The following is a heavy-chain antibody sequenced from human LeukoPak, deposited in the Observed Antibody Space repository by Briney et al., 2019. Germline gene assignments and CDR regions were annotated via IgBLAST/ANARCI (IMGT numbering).Heavy chain of an antibody. V-gene: IGHV4-59*01. CDR2: IYYSGDT. J-gene: IGHJ6*03. D-gene: IGHD3-22*01. CDR3: ARNFYYYDSSGYYPTFYYYYYYMDV. CDR1: GVSISSYY. Sequence: SETLSLTCTVSGVSISSYYWSWIRQPPGKALEWVGYIYYSGDTNYNPSLKRRVTISGDTSNNQFSRKLSSVTAADRAVYYCARNFYYYDSSGYYPTFYYYYYYMDVWGKGTTVTVSS.